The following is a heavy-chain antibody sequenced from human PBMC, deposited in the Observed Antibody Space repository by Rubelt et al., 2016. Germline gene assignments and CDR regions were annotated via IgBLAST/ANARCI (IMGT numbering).Heavy chain of an antibody. V-gene: IGHV1-18*01. CDR3: ARVSSGVEYSSSWHFDY. Sequence: QVQLVQSGAEVKKPGASVKVSCEASGYTFTSYGISWVRQAPGQGLEWMGWISAYNGNTNHAQKLQGRVTMTTDTSTSTAYMELRSLRSDDTAVYYCARVSSGVEYSSSWHFDYWGQGTLVTVSS. J-gene: IGHJ4*02. CDR2: ISAYNGNT. CDR1: GYTFTSYG. D-gene: IGHD6-13*01.